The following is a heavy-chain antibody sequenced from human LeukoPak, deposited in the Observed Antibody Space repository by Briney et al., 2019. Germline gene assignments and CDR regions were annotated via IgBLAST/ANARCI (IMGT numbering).Heavy chain of an antibody. CDR3: ARHGSGSYYTYFDY. CDR1: GGSISSSSHY. D-gene: IGHD3-10*01. Sequence: SETLSLTCTVSGGSISSSSHYWGWIRQPPGKGLEWIGGIYYSGSTYYNPSLKSRVTISVDTSKNQFSLKLSSVTAADTAVYYCARHGSGSYYTYFDYWGQGTLVTVSS. CDR2: IYYSGST. V-gene: IGHV4-39*01. J-gene: IGHJ4*02.